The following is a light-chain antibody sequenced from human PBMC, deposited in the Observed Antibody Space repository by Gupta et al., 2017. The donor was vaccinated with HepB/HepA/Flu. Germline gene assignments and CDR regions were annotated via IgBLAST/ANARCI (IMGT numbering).Light chain of an antibody. CDR3: QVWDSSSDHVV. J-gene: IGLJ2*01. CDR2: YDS. V-gene: IGLV3-21*04. Sequence: SYVLTQPPSVSVAPGKTARTTCGGNNIGSKSVHWYQQKPGQAPVLVIYYDSDRPSGIPERFSGSNSGNTATLTISRVEAGDEADYYCQVWDSSSDHVVFGGGTKLTAL. CDR1: NIGSKS.